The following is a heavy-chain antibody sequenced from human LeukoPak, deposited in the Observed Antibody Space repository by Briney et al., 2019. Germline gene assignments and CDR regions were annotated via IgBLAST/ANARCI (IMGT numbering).Heavy chain of an antibody. J-gene: IGHJ4*02. D-gene: IGHD3-9*01. CDR3: VKDKYYDILTGYPDY. CDR1: GFTFSSYA. Sequence: GGSLRLSCSASGFTFSSYAMHWVRQAPGKGLEYVSAISSNGGSTYYADSVKGRFTISRDNSKNTLCLQMSSLRAEDTAVYYCVKDKYYDILTGYPDYWGQGTLVTVSS. V-gene: IGHV3-64D*06. CDR2: ISSNGGST.